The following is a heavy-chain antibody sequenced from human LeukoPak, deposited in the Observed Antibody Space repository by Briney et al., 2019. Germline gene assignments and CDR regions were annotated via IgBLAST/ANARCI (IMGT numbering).Heavy chain of an antibody. CDR2: SYYSGST. Sequence: SETLSLTCSVSGGSISSYYWSWIRQPPGKGLEYIGYSYYSGSTDYNPSLKSRVTISVDTSNQFSLMLTSVTAADTAVYYCARQSISARRAFDIWGQGTRVTVSS. J-gene: IGHJ3*02. D-gene: IGHD6-6*01. CDR3: ARQSISARRAFDI. CDR1: GGSISSYY. V-gene: IGHV4-59*08.